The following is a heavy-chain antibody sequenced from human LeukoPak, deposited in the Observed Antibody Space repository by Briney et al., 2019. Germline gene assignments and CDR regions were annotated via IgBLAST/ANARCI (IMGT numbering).Heavy chain of an antibody. CDR3: ARVGYYYDSSGYYRFDY. Sequence: ASVKVSCKASGYTFTGYYMHWVRQAPGQGLEWMGWINPNSGGTNYAQKFQGRVTMTRDTSISTAYMELSRLRSDDTAVYYCARVGYYYDSSGYYRFDYWGQGTLVTVSS. CDR2: INPNSGGT. J-gene: IGHJ4*02. CDR1: GYTFTGYY. V-gene: IGHV1-2*02. D-gene: IGHD3-22*01.